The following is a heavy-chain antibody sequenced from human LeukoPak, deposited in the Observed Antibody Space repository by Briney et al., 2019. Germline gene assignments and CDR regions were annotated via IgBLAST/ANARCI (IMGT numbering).Heavy chain of an antibody. J-gene: IGHJ4*02. CDR3: ARANALYCSSTSCLFDY. Sequence: GASVTVSFKASGYTFTDYYIHWVGQAPGQGEEGMAWINTKSGGTYYEQKFHDRITLTRDTSISTAYMELSRLRSDDTAIYYCARANALYCSSTSCLFDYWGQGTLVTVSS. D-gene: IGHD2-2*01. CDR1: GYTFTDYY. CDR2: INTKSGGT. V-gene: IGHV1-2*02.